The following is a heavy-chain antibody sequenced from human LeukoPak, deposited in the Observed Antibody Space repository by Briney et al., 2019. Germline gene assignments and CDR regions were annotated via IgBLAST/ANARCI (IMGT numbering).Heavy chain of an antibody. CDR2: ISYDGSNK. Sequence: GGSLRLSCAASGFTFSSYAMHWVRQAPGKGLEWVAVISYDGSNKYYADSVKGRFTISRDNSKNTLYLQMNSLRAEDTAVYYCARGFRTYDSSGYYYPFDYWGQGTLVTVSS. CDR1: GFTFSSYA. J-gene: IGHJ4*02. V-gene: IGHV3-30*04. D-gene: IGHD3-22*01. CDR3: ARGFRTYDSSGYYYPFDY.